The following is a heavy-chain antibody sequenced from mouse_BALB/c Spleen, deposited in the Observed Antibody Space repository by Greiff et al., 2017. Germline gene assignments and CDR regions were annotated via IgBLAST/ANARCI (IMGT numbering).Heavy chain of an antibody. V-gene: IGHV1-54*03. CDR1: GYAFTNYL. J-gene: IGHJ4*01. CDR3: ARKLPHYYAMDY. CDR2: INPGSGGT. D-gene: IGHD1-1*01. Sequence: LVESGAELVRPGTSVKVSCKASGYAFTNYLIEWVKQRPGQGLEWIGVINPGSGGTNYNEKFKGKATLTADKSSSTAYMQLSSLTSDDSAVYFCARKLPHYYAMDYWGQGTSVTVSS.